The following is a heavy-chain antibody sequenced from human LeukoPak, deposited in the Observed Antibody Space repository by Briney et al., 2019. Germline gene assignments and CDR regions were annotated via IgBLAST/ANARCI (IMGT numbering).Heavy chain of an antibody. V-gene: IGHV4-39*01. CDR3: ASLRSSGSGSFPTD. J-gene: IGHJ4*02. CDR1: GGSINNGGYY. CDR2: LYYNGAT. Sequence: SETLSLTCTVSGGSINNGGYYWGWIRQPPGEGPEGIGSLYYNGATYYNPTLRSRVTMSVDTSKNQFSLKLTSVTAADTAVYYCASLRSSGSGSFPTDWGQGILVTVSS. D-gene: IGHD3-10*01.